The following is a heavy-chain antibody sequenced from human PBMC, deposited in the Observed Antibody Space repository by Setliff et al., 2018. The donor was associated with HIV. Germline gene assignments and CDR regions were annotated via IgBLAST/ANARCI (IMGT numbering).Heavy chain of an antibody. V-gene: IGHV1-69*13. CDR3: ARDGSSTWTGVRAFDI. D-gene: IGHD6-13*01. J-gene: IGHJ3*02. Sequence: SVKVSCKASGGTFSSYAITWVRQAPGQGLEWMGGIIPIFGTANYAQKFQGRVTITADESTSTAYMELSSLGSEDTAEYYCARDGSSTWTGVRAFDIWGQGTMVTVS. CDR1: GGTFSSYA. CDR2: IIPIFGTA.